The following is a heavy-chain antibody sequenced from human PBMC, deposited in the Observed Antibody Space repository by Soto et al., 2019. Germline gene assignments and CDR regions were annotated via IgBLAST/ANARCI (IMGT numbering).Heavy chain of an antibody. CDR3: ARDLEFRDGNISHLDY. CDR1: GGTFSSHV. CDR2: IMPIIGTA. Sequence: QVQLVQSGAEVKKPGSSVKVSCKASGGTFSSHVFNWVRQAPGQGLEWMGGIMPIIGTANYAQKFQGRVTITADESTSTAYMELSSLGSEDPAVYYCARDLEFRDGNISHLDYWGKGTLVTVSS. V-gene: IGHV1-69*01. D-gene: IGHD3-10*01. J-gene: IGHJ4*02.